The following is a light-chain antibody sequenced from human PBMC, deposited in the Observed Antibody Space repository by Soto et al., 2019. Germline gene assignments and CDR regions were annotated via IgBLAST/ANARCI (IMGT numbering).Light chain of an antibody. J-gene: IGLJ2*01. CDR1: SSDVGGYNY. Sequence: QSALTQPASVSGSPGQSITISCTGTSSDVGGYNYVSWFQQHPGKAPKLMIYDVSNRPAGVSDRFSGSKSGNTASLTISGLQAEDGAEYYCNSYTSSSTVLFGGGTKLTVL. CDR2: DVS. V-gene: IGLV2-14*01. CDR3: NSYTSSSTVL.